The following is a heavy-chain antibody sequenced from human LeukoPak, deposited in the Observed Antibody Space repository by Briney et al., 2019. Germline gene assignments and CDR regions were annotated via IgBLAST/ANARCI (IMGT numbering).Heavy chain of an antibody. Sequence: PGGSLRLSCAASGFTFSSYEMNWVRQAPGKGLEWVSYISSSGSTIYYADSVKGRFTISRDNAKNSLYLQMNSLRAEDTVVYYCARAFGNYDILTGYYNPPHFDYWGQGTLVTVSS. CDR3: ARAFGNYDILTGYYNPPHFDY. CDR2: ISSSGSTI. V-gene: IGHV3-48*03. D-gene: IGHD3-9*01. J-gene: IGHJ4*02. CDR1: GFTFSSYE.